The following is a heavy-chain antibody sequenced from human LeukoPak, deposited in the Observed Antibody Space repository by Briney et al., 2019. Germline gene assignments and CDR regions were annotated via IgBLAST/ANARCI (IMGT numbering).Heavy chain of an antibody. Sequence: ASLKVSCKASGYTFTGYYIHCARQAPGPGLEWMGWINPNSGGTNYAQKFQGRVTMTRDTSTSTVYMELSSLRSEDTAVYYCARSSGRSPNREYMDVWGKGTTVTVSS. CDR1: GYTFTGYY. CDR2: INPNSGGT. V-gene: IGHV1-2*02. J-gene: IGHJ6*03. CDR3: ARSSGRSPNREYMDV. D-gene: IGHD1-14*01.